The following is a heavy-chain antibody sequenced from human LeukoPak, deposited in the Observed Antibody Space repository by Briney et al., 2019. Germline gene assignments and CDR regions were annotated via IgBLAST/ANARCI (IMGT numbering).Heavy chain of an antibody. J-gene: IGHJ4*02. CDR3: AKGGTSSGWKN. CDR2: ISGSGGST. CDR1: GFTFSSYA. D-gene: IGHD6-19*01. Sequence: PGGSLRLSCAASGFTFSSYAMSWVRQAPGKGLEWASAISGSGGSTYYADSVKGRFTISRDNSKNTLYLQMSSLRAEDTAVYYCAKGGTSSGWKNWGQGTLVTVSS. V-gene: IGHV3-23*01.